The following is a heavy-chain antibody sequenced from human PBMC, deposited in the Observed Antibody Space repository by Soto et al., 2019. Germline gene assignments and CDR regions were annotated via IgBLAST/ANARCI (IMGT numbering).Heavy chain of an antibody. CDR1: GGTFSSYT. Sequence: QVQLVQSGAEVKKPGSSVKVSCKASGGTFSSYTISWVRQAPGQGLEWMGRIIPILGIANYAQKFQGRVTITADKSTSTAYMELSSLRSEDTAVYYCARGRSSPAHNVAFDIWGQGTMVTVSS. CDR2: IIPILGIA. V-gene: IGHV1-69*02. D-gene: IGHD6-6*01. CDR3: ARGRSSPAHNVAFDI. J-gene: IGHJ3*02.